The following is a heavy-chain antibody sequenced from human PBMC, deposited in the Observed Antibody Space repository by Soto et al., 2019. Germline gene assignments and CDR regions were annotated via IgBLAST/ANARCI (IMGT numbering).Heavy chain of an antibody. CDR3: ARMETFGSLNWFDP. V-gene: IGHV1-8*01. CDR2: MNPGSGDT. D-gene: IGHD3-16*01. J-gene: IGHJ5*02. Sequence: ASVKVSCKASGYSFTNNDVSWVRRATGQGLEWMGWMNPGSGDTGHAQKFQGRVTMTRDISIATAYMELSSLRSDDTAIYYCARMETFGSLNWFDPWGQGTLVTVSS. CDR1: GYSFTNND.